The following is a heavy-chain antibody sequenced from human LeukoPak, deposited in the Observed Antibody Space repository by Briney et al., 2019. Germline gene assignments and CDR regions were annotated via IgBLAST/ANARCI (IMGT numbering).Heavy chain of an antibody. CDR1: GYTFTSYG. D-gene: IGHD3-10*01. J-gene: IGHJ5*02. V-gene: IGHV1-18*01. Sequence: ASVKVSCKASGYTFTSYGISWVRQAPGQGLEWMGWISAYNGNTNYAQKFQGRVTMTRDTSISTAYMELSRLRSDDTAVYYCARRIVRGVRGNWFDPWGQGTLVTVSS. CDR2: ISAYNGNT. CDR3: ARRIVRGVRGNWFDP.